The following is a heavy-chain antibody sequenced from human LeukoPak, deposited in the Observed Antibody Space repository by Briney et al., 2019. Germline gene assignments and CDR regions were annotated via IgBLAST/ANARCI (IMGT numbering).Heavy chain of an antibody. CDR2: ISYDGSNK. CDR1: GFTFSSYG. D-gene: IGHD2/OR15-2a*01. J-gene: IGHJ4*02. CDR3: ARDFRDRSMPIDY. V-gene: IGHV3-30*03. Sequence: GRSLRLSCAASGFTFSSYGMHWVRQAPGKGLEWVAVISYDGSNKYYADSVKGRFTISRDNAKNSLYLQMNSLRAEDTAVYYCARDFRDRSMPIDYWGQGTLVTVSS.